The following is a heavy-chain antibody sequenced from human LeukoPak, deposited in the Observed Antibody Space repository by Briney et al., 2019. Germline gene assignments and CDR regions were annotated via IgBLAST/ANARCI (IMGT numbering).Heavy chain of an antibody. Sequence: PSETLSLTCTVSGGSISSYYWSWIRQPTGKGLEWIGYIYYSGSTNYNPSLKSRVTISVDTSKNQFSLKLSSVTAADTAVYYCARSRMVRGVIRARYFDYWGQGTLVTVSS. CDR1: GGSISSYY. CDR2: IYYSGST. CDR3: ARSRMVRGVIRARYFDY. V-gene: IGHV4-59*01. J-gene: IGHJ4*02. D-gene: IGHD3-10*01.